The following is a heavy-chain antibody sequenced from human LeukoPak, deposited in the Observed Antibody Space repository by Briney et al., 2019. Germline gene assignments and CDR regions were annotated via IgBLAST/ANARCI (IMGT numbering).Heavy chain of an antibody. CDR2: ISGSGDNM. J-gene: IGHJ5*02. Sequence: PGGSLRLSCLASKFTFNNYAMTWVRQAPGKGLEWVSSISGSGDNMDYADSVKGRFTISRDNSKNTLYLQMNSLRAEDTAVYYCAKGRWLQPAGWFDPWGQGTLVTVSS. CDR3: AKGRWLQPAGWFDP. V-gene: IGHV3-23*01. CDR1: KFTFNNYA. D-gene: IGHD5-24*01.